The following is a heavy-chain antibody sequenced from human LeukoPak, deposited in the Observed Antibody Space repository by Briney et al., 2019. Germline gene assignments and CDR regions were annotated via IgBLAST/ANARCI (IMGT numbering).Heavy chain of an antibody. Sequence: GALRLSCAASGFTFSSYGMSWVRQAPGKGLEWVSAISGSGGSTYYADSVEGRFTISRDNSKNTLYLQMNSLRAEDTAVYYCAKHSGSGWYGPTGYWGQGTLVTVSS. CDR1: GFTFSSYG. CDR2: ISGSGGST. J-gene: IGHJ4*02. CDR3: AKHSGSGWYGPTGY. D-gene: IGHD6-19*01. V-gene: IGHV3-23*01.